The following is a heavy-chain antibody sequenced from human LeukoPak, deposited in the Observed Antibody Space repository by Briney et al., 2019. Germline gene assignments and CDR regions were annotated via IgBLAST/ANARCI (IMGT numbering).Heavy chain of an antibody. D-gene: IGHD1-26*01. Sequence: SETLSLTCTVSGGSISSYYWSWIRQPPGKGLEWIGYIYYSGSTNYNPSLKSRVTISVDTSKNQFSLNLSSVTAADTAVYYCARALANGGSYFRYWGQGTLVTVSS. CDR3: ARALANGGSYFRY. J-gene: IGHJ4*02. CDR2: IYYSGST. V-gene: IGHV4-59*01. CDR1: GGSISSYY.